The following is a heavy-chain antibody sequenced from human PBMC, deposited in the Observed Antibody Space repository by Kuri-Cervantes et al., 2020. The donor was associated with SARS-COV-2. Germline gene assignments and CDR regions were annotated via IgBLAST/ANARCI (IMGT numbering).Heavy chain of an antibody. Sequence: GGSLRLSCAASGFAFSSHAMSWVRQTPEKGLEWVSAIRSGGASTSYADSVMGRFSISRDDSKNTLYLQMNGLRVEDTAVYFYARDRGAFGGWFDPWGQGTLVTVSS. CDR2: IRSGGAST. CDR3: ARDRGAFGGWFDP. V-gene: IGHV3-23*01. CDR1: GFAFSSHA. D-gene: IGHD3-16*01. J-gene: IGHJ5*02.